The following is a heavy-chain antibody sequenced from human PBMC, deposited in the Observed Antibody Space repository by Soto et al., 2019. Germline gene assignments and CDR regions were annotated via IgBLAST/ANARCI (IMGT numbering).Heavy chain of an antibody. Sequence: GGSLRLSCAASDLDFSSYCIHWVRQAPGKGLEWVAASSYDGIETFYADSAKGRFTVSKEMSKNTAFLQMNALRHEDTAVYFCARDSGWPILNFDHWGQGTPVNVSS. V-gene: IGHV3-30*03. J-gene: IGHJ4*02. D-gene: IGHD3-10*01. CDR2: SSYDGIET. CDR1: DLDFSSYC. CDR3: ARDSGWPILNFDH.